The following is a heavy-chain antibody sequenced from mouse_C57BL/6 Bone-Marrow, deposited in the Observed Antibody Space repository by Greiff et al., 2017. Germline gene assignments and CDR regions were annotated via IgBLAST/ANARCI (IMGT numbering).Heavy chain of an antibody. Sequence: EVQLQESGPGLVKPSQSLSLTCSVTGYSITSGYYWNWIRQFPGNKLEWMGYISYDGSNNYNPSLKNRISITRDTSKNQFFLKLNSVTTEDTATXYCARDDRDGAYWGQGTLVTVSA. CDR3: ARDDRDGAY. V-gene: IGHV3-6*01. D-gene: IGHD3-3*01. CDR1: GYSITSGYY. CDR2: ISYDGSN. J-gene: IGHJ3*01.